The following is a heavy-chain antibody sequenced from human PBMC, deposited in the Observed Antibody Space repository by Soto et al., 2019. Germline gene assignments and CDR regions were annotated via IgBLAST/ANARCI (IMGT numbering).Heavy chain of an antibody. V-gene: IGHV4-30-4*01. CDR2: IYYSGST. CDR3: ARIRITMIIPDY. Sequence: SETLSLTCTVSGGSISSGDYYWSWIRQPPGKGLEWIGYIYYSGSTYYNPSLKSRVTISVDTSKNQFSLKLSSVTAADTAVYYCARIRITMIIPDYWGQGTLVTVSS. J-gene: IGHJ4*02. CDR1: GGSISSGDYY. D-gene: IGHD3-22*01.